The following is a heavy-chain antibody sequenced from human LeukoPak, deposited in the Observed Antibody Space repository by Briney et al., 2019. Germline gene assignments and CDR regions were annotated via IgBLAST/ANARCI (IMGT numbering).Heavy chain of an antibody. D-gene: IGHD1-26*01. V-gene: IGHV3-30*18. CDR1: GFTFSSYG. CDR2: ISYDGSNK. J-gene: IGHJ4*02. CDR3: AKELPPFRY. Sequence: VGSLRLSCAASGFTFSSYGMHWVRQAPAKGLEWVAVISYDGSNKYYADSVKGRFTISRDNSKNTVYLQMNSLRAEDTAVYYCAKELPPFRYWGQGTLVTVSS.